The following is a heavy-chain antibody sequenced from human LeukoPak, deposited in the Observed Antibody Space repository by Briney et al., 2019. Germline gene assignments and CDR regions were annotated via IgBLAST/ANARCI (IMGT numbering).Heavy chain of an antibody. Sequence: GGSLRLSCAASGFTFSSYAMSWVRQAPGKGLEWVSAISGSGGSTYYADSVKGRFTISRDNSKNTLYLQMNSLRAEDTAVYYCARVGMIFGVVIPSPSYYWGQGTLVTVSS. D-gene: IGHD3-3*01. V-gene: IGHV3-23*01. J-gene: IGHJ4*02. CDR2: ISGSGGST. CDR1: GFTFSSYA. CDR3: ARVGMIFGVVIPSPSYY.